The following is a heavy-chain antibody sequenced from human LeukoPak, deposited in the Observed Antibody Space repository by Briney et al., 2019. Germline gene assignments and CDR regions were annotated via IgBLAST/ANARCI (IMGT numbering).Heavy chain of an antibody. V-gene: IGHV1-2*02. J-gene: IGHJ6*02. CDR1: GYTFTGHY. CDR3: AGDGASIVVVPAATNYYYYGMDV. Sequence: ASVKVSCKASGYTFTGHYMHWLRQAPGQGLEWMGWISPNSGGTNYAQKFQGRVTMTRDTSISTAYMELSRLRSDDTAVYYCAGDGASIVVVPAATNYYYYGMDVWGQGTTVTVSS. CDR2: ISPNSGGT. D-gene: IGHD2-2*01.